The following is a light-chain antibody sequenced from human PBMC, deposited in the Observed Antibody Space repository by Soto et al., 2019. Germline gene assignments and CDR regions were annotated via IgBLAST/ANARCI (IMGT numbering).Light chain of an antibody. CDR3: ASYTTSSTYV. CDR1: TGDVGGYSY. CDR2: DVS. V-gene: IGLV2-14*01. Sequence: QVALPQLASVPGSPGHSIALSCTGTTGDVGGYSYVSWYQQQPGKAPKLVISDVSNRPSGVSDRFSGSKSGNTASLTISGLQTEDEADYYCASYTTSSTYVFGTGTKVTVL. J-gene: IGLJ1*01.